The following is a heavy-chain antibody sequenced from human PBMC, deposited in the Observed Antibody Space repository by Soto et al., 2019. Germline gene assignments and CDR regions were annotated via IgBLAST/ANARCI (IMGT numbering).Heavy chain of an antibody. V-gene: IGHV4-59*01. J-gene: IGHJ4*02. CDR2: IYYSGST. CDR1: GGSISSYY. CDR3: ARGYLYYYGSGSYYDY. D-gene: IGHD3-10*01. Sequence: PSETLSLTCTVSGGSISSYYWSWIRQPPGKGLEWIGCIYYSGSTNYNPSLKSRVTISVDTSKNQFSLKLSSVTAADTAVYYCARGYLYYYGSGSYYDYWGQGTLVTVSS.